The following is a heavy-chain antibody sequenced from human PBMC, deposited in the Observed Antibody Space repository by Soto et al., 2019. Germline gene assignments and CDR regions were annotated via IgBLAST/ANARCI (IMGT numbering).Heavy chain of an antibody. CDR2: IYYSGST. J-gene: IGHJ5*02. Sequence: SETLSLTCTVSGGSISSYYWSWIRQPPGKGLEWIGYIYYSGSTNYNPSLKSRVTISVDTSKNQFSLKLSSVTAADTAVYYCARDISMIGNWFDPWGQGTLVTVSS. V-gene: IGHV4-59*01. CDR1: GGSISSYY. CDR3: ARDISMIGNWFDP. D-gene: IGHD3-22*01.